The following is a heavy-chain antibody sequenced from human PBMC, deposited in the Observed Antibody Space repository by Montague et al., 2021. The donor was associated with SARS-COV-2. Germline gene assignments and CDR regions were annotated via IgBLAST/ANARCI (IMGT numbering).Heavy chain of an antibody. D-gene: IGHD3-16*02. CDR1: GFTFSSYS. V-gene: IGHV3-21*01. CDR2: ISSSSSYI. Sequence: SLSLSCAASGFTFSSYSMNWVRQAPGKGLEWVSSISSSSSYIYYADSVKGRFTIPRDNAKNSLYLQMNSLRAEDTAVYYCARDDYVWGSYRYSQYNWFDPWGQGTLVTVSS. CDR3: ARDDYVWGSYRYSQYNWFDP. J-gene: IGHJ5*02.